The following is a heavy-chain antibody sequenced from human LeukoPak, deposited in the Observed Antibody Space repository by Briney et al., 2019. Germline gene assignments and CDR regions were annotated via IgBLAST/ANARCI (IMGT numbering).Heavy chain of an antibody. V-gene: IGHV1-69*04. Sequence: ASVKVSCKASGYTFTSYGISWVRQAPGQGLEWMGRIIPILGIANYAQKFQGRVTITADKSTSTAYMELSSLRSEDTAVYYCASAGKAARTIDYWGQGTLVTVSS. D-gene: IGHD6-25*01. CDR1: GYTFTSYG. J-gene: IGHJ4*02. CDR2: IIPILGIA. CDR3: ASAGKAARTIDY.